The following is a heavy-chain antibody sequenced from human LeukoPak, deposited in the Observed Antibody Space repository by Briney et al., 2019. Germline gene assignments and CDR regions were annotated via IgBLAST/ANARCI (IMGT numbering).Heavy chain of an antibody. CDR3: AKDHLLCTSTSCYIDYFDS. J-gene: IGHJ4*02. CDR2: FTGRPGRT. CDR1: GFTFTNYA. D-gene: IGHD2-2*02. V-gene: IGHV3-23*01. Sequence: PGGSLRLSCETSGFTFTNYAMSWVRQAPGKGLEWLSAFTGRPGRTYYADSVRGRFTISTDTSKNTLFLEMSSLRVEDTAIYFCAKDHLLCTSTSCYIDYFDSWGQGTLVTVSS.